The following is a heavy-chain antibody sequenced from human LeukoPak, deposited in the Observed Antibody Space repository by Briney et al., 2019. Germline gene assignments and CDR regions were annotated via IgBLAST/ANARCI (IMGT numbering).Heavy chain of an antibody. V-gene: IGHV3-48*01. CDR3: AKGGFVVVPAAKRGDFDY. J-gene: IGHJ4*02. CDR1: GFTSSSYS. D-gene: IGHD2-2*01. CDR2: ISSSSSTI. Sequence: PGGSLRLSCAASGFTSSSYSMNWVRQAPGKGLEWVSYISSSSSTIYYADSVKGRFTISRDNAKNSLYLQMNSLRAEDTAVYYCAKGGFVVVPAAKRGDFDYWGQGTLVTVSS.